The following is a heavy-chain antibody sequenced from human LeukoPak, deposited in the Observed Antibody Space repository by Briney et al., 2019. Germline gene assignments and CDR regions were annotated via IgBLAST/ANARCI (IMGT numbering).Heavy chain of an antibody. V-gene: IGHV4-59*01. CDR3: ARDCSGASCYDY. CDR1: GGSISSYY. CDR2: IYYSGST. Sequence: SETLSLTCAVSGGSISSYYWGWIRQPPGKGLEWIGYIYYSGSTNYNPSLKSRVTISLDTPRNQFSLKLSSVTAADTAVYYCARDCSGASCYDYWGQGTLVTVSS. D-gene: IGHD2-15*01. J-gene: IGHJ4*02.